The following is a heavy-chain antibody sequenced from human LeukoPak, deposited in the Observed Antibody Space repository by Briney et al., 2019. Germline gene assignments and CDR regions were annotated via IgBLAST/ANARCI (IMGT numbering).Heavy chain of an antibody. V-gene: IGHV4-59*01. CDR1: GVSINDYY. Sequence: SETLSLTCTVSGVSINDYYWGWIRQPPGKELECIGYIYYTGSTNYNPSLKSRVTISVDTSKNQFSLKLTSVTAADTAVYYCARDPPGSGSYYDYWGQGTLVTVSS. CDR3: ARDPPGSGSYYDY. D-gene: IGHD3-10*01. J-gene: IGHJ4*02. CDR2: IYYTGST.